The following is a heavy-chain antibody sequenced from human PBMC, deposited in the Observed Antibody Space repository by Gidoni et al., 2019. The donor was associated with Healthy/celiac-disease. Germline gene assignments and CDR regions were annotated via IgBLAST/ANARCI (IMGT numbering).Heavy chain of an antibody. V-gene: IGHV3-9*01. J-gene: IGHJ4*02. Sequence: EVQLVESGGGLVQPCRSLRLSCAASGFTFDAYAMHWVRQAPGKGLEWVSGISWNSGSIGYADSVKGRFTISRDNAKNSLYLQMNSLRAEDTALYYCAKEDYGSGSYYNVLDYWGQGTLVTVSS. D-gene: IGHD3-10*01. CDR1: GFTFDAYA. CDR3: AKEDYGSGSYYNVLDY. CDR2: ISWNSGSI.